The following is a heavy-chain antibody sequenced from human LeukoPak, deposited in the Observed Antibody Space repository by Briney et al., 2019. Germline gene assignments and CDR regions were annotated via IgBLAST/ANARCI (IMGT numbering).Heavy chain of an antibody. J-gene: IGHJ4*02. V-gene: IGHV3-11*04. CDR2: ISGTGTTI. Sequence: PGGSLRLSCAASGLTFSDYYVTWIRQAPGKGLEWVSSISGTGTTIYSADSVRGRFTVSRDNARNSLFLHMNSLRAEDTAAYYCAVQITMIVVVPYFDYWGQGTLVAVSS. D-gene: IGHD3-22*01. CDR3: AVQITMIVVVPYFDY. CDR1: GLTFSDYY.